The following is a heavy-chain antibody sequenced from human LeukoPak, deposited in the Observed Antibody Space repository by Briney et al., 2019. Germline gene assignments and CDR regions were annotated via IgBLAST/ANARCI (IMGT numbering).Heavy chain of an antibody. CDR1: GLTFNSYW. CDR3: ARQETSSYNGAFDI. V-gene: IGHV3-7*01. Sequence: GGSLRLSCAASGLTFNSYWMSWVRQAPGKGLQWVANIKKDGSEKYYVDSVKSRFTISRDNAKESLYLEMNSLRADDTAVYYCARQETSSYNGAFDIWGQGTMVTVSS. CDR2: IKKDGSEK. D-gene: IGHD1-26*01. J-gene: IGHJ3*02.